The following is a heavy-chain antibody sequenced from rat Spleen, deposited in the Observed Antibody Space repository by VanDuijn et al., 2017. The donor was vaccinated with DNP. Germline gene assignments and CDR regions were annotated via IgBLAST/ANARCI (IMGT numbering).Heavy chain of an antibody. J-gene: IGHJ3*01. CDR1: GFSLSDFY. D-gene: IGHD1-2*01. CDR3: ARDDYSSHIPFAY. CDR2: ISYDGGRT. Sequence: EVQLVESGGGLVQPGGSLKLSCTASGFSLSDFYMAWVRQAPTTGLEWVAYISYDGGRTFYGDSVKGRFTVSRDDARSTLYLQMNSLRSEDTATYYCARDDYSSHIPFAYWGQGALVTVSS. V-gene: IGHV5-20*01.